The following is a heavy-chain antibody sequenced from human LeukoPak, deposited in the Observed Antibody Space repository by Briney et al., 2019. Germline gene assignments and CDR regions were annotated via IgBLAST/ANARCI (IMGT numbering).Heavy chain of an antibody. D-gene: IGHD3-3*01. J-gene: IGHJ4*02. CDR2: IYYSGGT. CDR3: ASLRMKEMFGEYFDY. CDR1: GGSISSSSYY. Sequence: SETLSLTCTVSGGSISSSSYYWGWIRQPPGKGLEWIGSIYYSGGTYYNPSLKSRVTISVDTSKNQFSLKLSSVTAADTAVYYCASLRMKEMFGEYFDYWGQGTLVTVSS. V-gene: IGHV4-39*01.